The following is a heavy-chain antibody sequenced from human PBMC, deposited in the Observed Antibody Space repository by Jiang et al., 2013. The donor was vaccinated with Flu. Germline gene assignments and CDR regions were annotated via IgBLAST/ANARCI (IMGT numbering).Heavy chain of an antibody. D-gene: IGHD3-3*01. CDR2: ISGSGGST. CDR3: AKSIFGVVIIPDY. J-gene: IGHJ4*02. Sequence: VQLLESGGGLVQPGGSLRLSCAASGFTFSSYAMSWVRQAPGKGLEWVSAISGSGGSTYYADSVKGRFTISIDNSKNTLYLQMNSLRAEDTAVYYCAKSIFGVVIIPDYWGQGTLVTVSS. V-gene: IGHV3-23*01. CDR1: GFTFSSYA.